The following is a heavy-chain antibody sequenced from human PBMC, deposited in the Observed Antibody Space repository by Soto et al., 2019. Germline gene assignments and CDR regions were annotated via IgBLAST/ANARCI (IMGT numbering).Heavy chain of an antibody. CDR1: GGSTSSYY. CDR2: IYYSGST. Sequence: SETLSLTCTVSGGSTSSYYWSWIRQPPGKGLEWIGYIYYSGSTNYNPSLKSRVTISVDTSKNQFSLKLSSMTAADAAVYYCARRGNYYDTSGYYGGWGQGTLVTVSS. J-gene: IGHJ4*02. V-gene: IGHV4-59*08. CDR3: ARRGNYYDTSGYYGG. D-gene: IGHD3-22*01.